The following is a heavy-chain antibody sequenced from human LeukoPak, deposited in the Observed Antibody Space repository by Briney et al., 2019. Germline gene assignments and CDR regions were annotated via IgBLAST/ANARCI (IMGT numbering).Heavy chain of an antibody. CDR2: IYTSGST. Sequence: PSQTLSLTCTVSGGSISSGGYYWSWIRQPPGKGLEWIGYIYTSGSTNYNPSLKSRVTISVDTSKNQFSLKLSSVTAADTAVYYCARHGSLGSGYPDSYYCYYYMDVWGKGTTVTFSS. CDR1: GGSISSGGYY. CDR3: ARHGSLGSGYPDSYYCYYYMDV. V-gene: IGHV4-61*09. J-gene: IGHJ6*03. D-gene: IGHD3-3*01.